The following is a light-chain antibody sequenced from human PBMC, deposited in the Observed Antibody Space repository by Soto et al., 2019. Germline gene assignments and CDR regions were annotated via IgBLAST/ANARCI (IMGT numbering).Light chain of an antibody. V-gene: IGKV1-9*01. Sequence: DIQLTQSPSFLSASVGDRVTITCRASQGISSYLAWYQQKPGKAPKLLIYAASTLQSGVPSRFSGSVSGTEFTLTISSLQPEDFATYYCQQLNSYPPPFGGVTKVEIK. J-gene: IGKJ4*01. CDR1: QGISSY. CDR3: QQLNSYPPP. CDR2: AAS.